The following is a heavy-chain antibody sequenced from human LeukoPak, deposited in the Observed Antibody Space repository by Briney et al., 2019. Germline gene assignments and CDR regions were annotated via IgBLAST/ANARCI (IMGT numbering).Heavy chain of an antibody. CDR2: IYTTGST. CDR1: GGSISSGSYY. Sequence: SETLSLTCTVSGGSISSGSYYWSWIRQPAGKGLDWIGRIYTTGSTNYNPSLKSRVTISVDTSKNQFSLKLSSVTAADTAVYFCARGVVLSAPFDSWGQGTLVTVSS. J-gene: IGHJ4*02. D-gene: IGHD3-22*01. V-gene: IGHV4-61*02. CDR3: ARGVVLSAPFDS.